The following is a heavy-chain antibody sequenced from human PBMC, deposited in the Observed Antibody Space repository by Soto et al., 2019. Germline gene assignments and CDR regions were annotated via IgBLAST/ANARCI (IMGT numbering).Heavy chain of an antibody. J-gene: IGHJ6*02. CDR1: GYTFTSYD. CDR3: ARPEGYCSGGSCQPDYYYGMDV. V-gene: IGHV1-8*01. Sequence: GASVKVSCKASGYTFTSYDINWVRQATGQGLEWMGWMNPNSGSTGYAQKFQGRVTMTRNTSISTAYMELSSLRSEDTAVYYCARPEGYCSGGSCQPDYYYGMDVWGQGTTVTVSS. CDR2: MNPNSGST. D-gene: IGHD2-15*01.